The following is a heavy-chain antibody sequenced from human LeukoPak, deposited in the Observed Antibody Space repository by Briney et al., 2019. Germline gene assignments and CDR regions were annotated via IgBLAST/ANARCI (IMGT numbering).Heavy chain of an antibody. CDR2: LYYSRST. CDR1: GGSISSYY. J-gene: IGHJ6*02. Sequence: SETLSLTCTVAGGSISSYYWSWIRQPPGQGLEWIGYLYYSRSTNYNPSLKSRVTISVDTSKNQFSLKLSSVTAADTAVYYCARGLVVPAAMPELDYYYGMDVWGQGTTVTVSS. D-gene: IGHD2-2*01. CDR3: ARGLVVPAAMPELDYYYGMDV. V-gene: IGHV4-59*12.